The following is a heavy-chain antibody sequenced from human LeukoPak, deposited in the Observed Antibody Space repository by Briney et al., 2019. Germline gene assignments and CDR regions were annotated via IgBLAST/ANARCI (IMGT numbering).Heavy chain of an antibody. J-gene: IGHJ4*02. V-gene: IGHV4-59*01. CDR1: GGSFSGYY. Sequence: TSETLSLTCAVYGGSFSGYYWSWIRQPPGKGLEWIGYIYYSGSTNYNPSLKSRVTISVDTSKNQFSLKLSSVTAADTAVYYCARDPFGGVFDYWGQGTLVTVSS. CDR2: IYYSGST. D-gene: IGHD2-8*02. CDR3: ARDPFGGVFDY.